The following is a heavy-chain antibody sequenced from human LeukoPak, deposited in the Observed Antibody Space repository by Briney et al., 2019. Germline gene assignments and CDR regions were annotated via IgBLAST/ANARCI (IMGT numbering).Heavy chain of an antibody. J-gene: IGHJ4*02. CDR2: IYHSGST. CDR1: GASISNSNW. Sequence: PSETLSLTCAVAGASISNSNWWTWVRPPPGKGLEWIAEIYHSGSTNYKPSLKSRATISVDKSKNQFSLKLSSVTAADTAVYYCASRAPRDNFNRYLPIDYWGQGTLVTVSS. D-gene: IGHD1-20*01. V-gene: IGHV4-4*02. CDR3: ASRAPRDNFNRYLPIDY.